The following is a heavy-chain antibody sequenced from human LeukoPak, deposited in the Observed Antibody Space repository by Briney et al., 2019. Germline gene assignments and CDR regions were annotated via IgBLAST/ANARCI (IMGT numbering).Heavy chain of an antibody. J-gene: IGHJ6*02. CDR2: IYYSGST. D-gene: IGHD6-13*01. V-gene: IGHV4-59*08. CDR3: ARGGILGVGSWYFYYYGMDV. Sequence: SETLSLTCTVSGGSISSYYWSWIRQPPGKGLEWIGYIYYSGSTNYNPSLKSRVTISVDTSKNQFSLKLSSVAAADTAVYYCARGGILGVGSWYFYYYGMDVWGQGTTVTVSS. CDR1: GGSISSYY.